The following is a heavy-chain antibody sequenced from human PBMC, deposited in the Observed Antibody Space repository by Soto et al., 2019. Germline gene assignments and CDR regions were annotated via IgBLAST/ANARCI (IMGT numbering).Heavy chain of an antibody. CDR2: IYSGGST. J-gene: IGHJ6*02. Sequence: EVQLVESGGGLVQPGGSLRLSCAASGFTVSSNYMSWVRQAPGKGLEWVSGIYSGGSTYYADSVKGRFTISRDNSKHTLYLQMNSLRAEDTAVYYCAREQRSGSYAPYYYYGMDVWGQGTTVTVSS. CDR3: AREQRSGSYAPYYYYGMDV. CDR1: GFTVSSNY. V-gene: IGHV3-66*01. D-gene: IGHD1-26*01.